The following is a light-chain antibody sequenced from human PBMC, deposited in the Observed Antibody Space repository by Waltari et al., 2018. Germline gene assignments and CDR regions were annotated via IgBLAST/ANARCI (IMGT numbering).Light chain of an antibody. CDR2: AAS. J-gene: IGKJ1*01. CDR3: QNHERLPAT. Sequence: VLTQSPGTLSLSPGETATLSCRASQSISKYLVWYQQRPGHAPRLLIHAASTRATGVPDRFSGSGYGTDFTLTISRLEPEDFAVYYCQNHERLPATFGQGTKVEIK. CDR1: QSISKY. V-gene: IGKV3-20*01.